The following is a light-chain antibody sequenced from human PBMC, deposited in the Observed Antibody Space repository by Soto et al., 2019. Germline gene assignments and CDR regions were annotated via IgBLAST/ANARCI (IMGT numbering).Light chain of an antibody. CDR3: QQYNNWPPYT. Sequence: DTVMTQSPATLSVSPGERATLSCRASQSVSSNLAWYQQKPGQAPMLLIYGASTRATGIPARFSGSGSGTDFTLTISSLQSEDFAVYYCQQYNNWPPYTFGQGTKLEIK. J-gene: IGKJ2*01. CDR2: GAS. V-gene: IGKV3-15*01. CDR1: QSVSSN.